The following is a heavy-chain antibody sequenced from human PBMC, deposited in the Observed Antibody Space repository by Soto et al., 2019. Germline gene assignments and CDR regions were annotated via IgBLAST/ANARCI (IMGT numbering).Heavy chain of an antibody. D-gene: IGHD3-3*01. CDR1: GGSINTGDYY. V-gene: IGHV4-30-4*01. CDR2: IYYSGTT. CDR3: ARGVDFEVFFPYGMDV. Sequence: SETLSLTCTVSGGSINTGDYYWTWIRQPRGKGLEWIGYIYYSGTTYYNPSLKSRVNLSLDTSKNHFSLRLTSVTAADTAVYYFARGVDFEVFFPYGMDVWGQGTTVTVS. J-gene: IGHJ6*02.